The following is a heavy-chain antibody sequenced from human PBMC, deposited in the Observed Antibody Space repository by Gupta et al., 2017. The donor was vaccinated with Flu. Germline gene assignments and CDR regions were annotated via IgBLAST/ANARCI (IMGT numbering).Heavy chain of an antibody. V-gene: IGHV4-34*01. CDR3: ARGMGGSGWYYYYGMDV. CDR2: INHSGST. CDR1: GGSFSGYY. J-gene: IGHJ6*02. D-gene: IGHD6-19*01. Sequence: QVQLQQWGAGLLKPSETLSLTCAVYGGSFSGYYWSWIRQPPGKGLEWIGEINHSGSTNYNPSLKSRVTISVDTSKNQFSLKLSSVTAADTAVYYCARGMGGSGWYYYYGMDVWGQGTTVTVSS.